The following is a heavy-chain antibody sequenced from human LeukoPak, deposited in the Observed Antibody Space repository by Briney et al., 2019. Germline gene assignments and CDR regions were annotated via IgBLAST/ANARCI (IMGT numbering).Heavy chain of an antibody. CDR2: IYYSGST. D-gene: IGHD3-10*01. CDR3: ARDLARGAMDV. J-gene: IGHJ6*04. V-gene: IGHV4-59*11. Sequence: SETLSLTCTVSGGSISSHYWSWIRQPPGKGLEWIGYIYYSGSTNYNPSLKSRVTISVDTSKNQFSLRLSSVTAADTAVYYCARDLARGAMDVWGKGTTVTVSS. CDR1: GGSISSHY.